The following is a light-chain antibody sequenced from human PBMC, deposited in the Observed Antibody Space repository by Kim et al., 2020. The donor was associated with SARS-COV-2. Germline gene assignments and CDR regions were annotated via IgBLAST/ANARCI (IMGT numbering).Light chain of an antibody. J-gene: IGLJ2*01. V-gene: IGLV2-8*01. CDR1: SSDVGGYNY. CDR2: EVS. CDR3: SSYAGSNTFVV. Sequence: QSALTQPPSASGSPGQSVTISCTGTSSDVGGYNYVSWYQQHPGKAPKLMIYEVSKRPSGVPDRFSGSKSGNTASLTVSGLQAEDEADYYCSSYAGSNTFVVFGGGTQPTVL.